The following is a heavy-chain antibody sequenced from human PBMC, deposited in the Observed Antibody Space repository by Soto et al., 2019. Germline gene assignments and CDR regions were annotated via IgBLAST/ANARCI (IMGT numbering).Heavy chain of an antibody. D-gene: IGHD6-19*01. CDR1: GYTFTGYY. J-gene: IGHJ4*02. CDR3: ARESPSSVAGGY. Sequence: SVKVSCKASGYTFTGYYMHWVRQAPGQGLEWMGGIIPIFGTANYAQKFQGRVTITADESTSTAYMELSSLRSEDTAVYYCARESPSSVAGGYWGQGTLVTVSS. V-gene: IGHV1-69*13. CDR2: IIPIFGTA.